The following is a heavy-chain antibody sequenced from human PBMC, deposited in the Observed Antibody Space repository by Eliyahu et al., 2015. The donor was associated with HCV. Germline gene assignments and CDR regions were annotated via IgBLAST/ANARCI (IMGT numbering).Heavy chain of an antibody. D-gene: IGHD2-8*01. J-gene: IGHJ6*02. Sequence: VQLVQSGGGLVKPGGSLXLXCXASGITFSNHSMNWVRQAPGKGLEWVSSISSSSSYIYYADSVRGRFTISRDNAKNSLYLQMNSLRAEDTATYYCSRAPNYYYYGMDVWGQGTTVTVSS. V-gene: IGHV3-21*01. CDR1: GITFSNHS. CDR2: ISSSSSYI. CDR3: SRAPNYYYYGMDV.